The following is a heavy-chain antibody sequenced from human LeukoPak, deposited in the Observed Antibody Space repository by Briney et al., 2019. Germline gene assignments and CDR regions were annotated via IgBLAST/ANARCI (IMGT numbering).Heavy chain of an antibody. J-gene: IGHJ4*02. CDR3: ARFGDYVHDY. D-gene: IGHD4-17*01. CDR1: GGSISSGGYY. V-gene: IGHV4-61*08. Sequence: SETLSLTCTVSGGSISSGGYYWSWIRQPPGKGLEWIGYIYYSGSTNYNPSLKSRVTISVDTSKNQFSLKLSSVTAADTAVYYCARFGDYVHDYWGQGTLVTVSS. CDR2: IYYSGST.